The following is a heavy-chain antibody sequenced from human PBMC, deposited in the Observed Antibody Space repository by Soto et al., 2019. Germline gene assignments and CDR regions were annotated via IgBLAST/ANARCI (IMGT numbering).Heavy chain of an antibody. V-gene: IGHV1-46*01. J-gene: IGHJ4*02. CDR2: INPSGGST. Sequence: QVQLVQSGAEVKKPGASVKVSCKASGYTFTSYYMHWVRQAPGQGLEWMGIINPSGGSTSYAQKFQGRVIMTRDQGPSTVYMELSSLRSEDTAVYYCARGSSSNCLDYWGQGTLVTVSS. CDR1: GYTFTSYY. D-gene: IGHD6-6*01. CDR3: ARGSSSNCLDY.